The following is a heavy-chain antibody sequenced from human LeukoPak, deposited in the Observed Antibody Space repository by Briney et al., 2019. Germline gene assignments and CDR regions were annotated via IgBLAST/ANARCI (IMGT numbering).Heavy chain of an antibody. CDR2: ISYDGSNK. V-gene: IGHV3-30*04. Sequence: GGSLRLSCAASGFSFSSYAMHWVRQAPGKGLEWVAVISYDGSNKYYADSVKGRFTISRDNSKNTLYLQMNSLRAEDTAVYYCAREHYYYMDVWGKGTTVTISS. CDR3: AREHYYYMDV. CDR1: GFSFSSYA. J-gene: IGHJ6*03.